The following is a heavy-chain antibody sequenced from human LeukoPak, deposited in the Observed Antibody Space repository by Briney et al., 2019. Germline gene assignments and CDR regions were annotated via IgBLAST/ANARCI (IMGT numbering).Heavy chain of an antibody. CDR1: GGSFSGYY. J-gene: IGHJ4*02. CDR3: ARGPAAHIAAAVMDY. D-gene: IGHD6-13*01. CDR2: INHSGST. Sequence: SETLSLTCAVYGGSFSGYYWSWIRQPPGKGLEWIGEINHSGSTNYNPSLKSRVTISVDTSKNQFSLKLSSVTAADMAVYYCARGPAAHIAAAVMDYWGQGTLVTVSS. V-gene: IGHV4-34*01.